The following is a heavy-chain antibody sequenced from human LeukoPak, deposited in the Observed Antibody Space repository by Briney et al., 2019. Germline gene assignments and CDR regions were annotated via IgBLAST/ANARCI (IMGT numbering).Heavy chain of an antibody. V-gene: IGHV4-30-4*01. J-gene: IGHJ3*02. CDR2: IYYSGST. CDR1: GGSISSGDYY. D-gene: IGHD3-22*01. Sequence: PSETLSLTCTVSGGSISSGDYYWSWIRQPPGKGLEWIGYIYYSGSTYYNPSLKSRVTISVDTSKNQFSLKLSSVTAADTAVYYCARDAGHYYDSSGHRGDAFDIWGQGTMVTVSS. CDR3: ARDAGHYYDSSGHRGDAFDI.